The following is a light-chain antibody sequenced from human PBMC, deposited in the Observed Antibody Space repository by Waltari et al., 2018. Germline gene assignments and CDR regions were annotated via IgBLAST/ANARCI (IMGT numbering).Light chain of an antibody. CDR1: QDIRKY. V-gene: IGKV1-33*01. J-gene: IGKJ2*01. Sequence: DIQMTQSPSSLSASVGDRVTITCQASQDIRKYLNWYQQKPGKAPKLLIYDASNLETGVPSRFSGSGSGTDFTFTISSLQPEDITTYDCQQYNNLPYTFGQGTKLEVK. CDR2: DAS. CDR3: QQYNNLPYT.